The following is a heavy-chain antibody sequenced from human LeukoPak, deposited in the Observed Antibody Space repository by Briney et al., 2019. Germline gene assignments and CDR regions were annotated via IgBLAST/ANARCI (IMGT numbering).Heavy chain of an antibody. CDR1: GFTFSSYG. CDR2: ISYDGSDK. D-gene: IGHD1-26*01. V-gene: IGHV3-30*18. CDR3: AKDGLSGSYFALCDY. J-gene: IGHJ4*02. Sequence: GRSLRLSCAASGFTFSSYGMHWVRQAPGKGLEWVAVISYDGSDKYYADSVKGRFTISRDNSKNTLYLQMNSLRAEDTAVYYCAKDGLSGSYFALCDYWGQGTLVTVSS.